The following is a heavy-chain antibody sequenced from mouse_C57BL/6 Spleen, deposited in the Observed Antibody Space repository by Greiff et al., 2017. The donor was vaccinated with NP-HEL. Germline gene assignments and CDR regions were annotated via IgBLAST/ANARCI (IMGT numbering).Heavy chain of an antibody. CDR1: GFTFSDYG. J-gene: IGHJ4*01. V-gene: IGHV5-17*01. Sequence: EVKLVESGGGLVKPGGSLKLSCAASGFTFSDYGMHWVRQAPEKGLEWVAYISSGSSTIYYADTVKGRFTISRDNAKNTLFLQMTSLRSEDTAMYYCASAYYYGSSYGYAMDYWGQGTSVTVSS. CDR2: ISSGSSTI. CDR3: ASAYYYGSSYGYAMDY. D-gene: IGHD1-1*01.